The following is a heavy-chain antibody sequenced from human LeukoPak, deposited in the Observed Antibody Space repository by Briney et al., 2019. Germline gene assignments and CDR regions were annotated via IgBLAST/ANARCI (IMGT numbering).Heavy chain of an antibody. V-gene: IGHV3-30-3*01. CDR2: ISYDGSNT. CDR1: GFTFSSYA. CDR3: ARACIGMLAAILGFDY. D-gene: IGHD2-21*02. Sequence: GGSLRLSCAASGFTFSSYAMHWVRQAPGKGLEWVAVISYDGSNTYYADSVKGRFTISRDNSKNTLYLQMNSLRAEDTAVYYCARACIGMLAAILGFDYWGQGTLVTVSS. J-gene: IGHJ4*02.